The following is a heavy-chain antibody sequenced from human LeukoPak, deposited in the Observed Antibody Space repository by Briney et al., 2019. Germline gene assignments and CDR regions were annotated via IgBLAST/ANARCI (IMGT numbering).Heavy chain of an antibody. CDR2: TYYSGST. CDR3: ARVLGYCSSTSCRPSTVDY. Sequence: KPSETLSLTCTVSGGSISSYYWSWIRQPPGKGLEWIGYTYYSGSTNYNPSLKSRVTISVDTSKTQFSLKLSSVTAADTAVYYCARVLGYCSSTSCRPSTVDYWGQGTLVTVSS. D-gene: IGHD2-2*01. CDR1: GGSISSYY. J-gene: IGHJ4*02. V-gene: IGHV4-59*01.